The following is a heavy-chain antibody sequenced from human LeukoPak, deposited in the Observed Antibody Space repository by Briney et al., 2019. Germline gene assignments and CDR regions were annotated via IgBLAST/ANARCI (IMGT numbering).Heavy chain of an antibody. J-gene: IGHJ5*02. CDR1: GFTFNSYA. D-gene: IGHD6-19*01. V-gene: IGHV3-30-3*01. Sequence: GGSLRLSCAASGFTFNSYAMHWVRQAPGKGLEWVAFISHEGSIEYSADSVKGRFTISRDNYKNTLYLQMNSLRAEDTAVYYCARDSNSSGRGWFDPWGQGALVTVSS. CDR2: ISHEGSIE. CDR3: ARDSNSSGRGWFDP.